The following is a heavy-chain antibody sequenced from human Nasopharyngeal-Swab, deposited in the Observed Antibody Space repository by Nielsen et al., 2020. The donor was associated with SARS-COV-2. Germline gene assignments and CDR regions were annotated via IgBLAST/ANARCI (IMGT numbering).Heavy chain of an antibody. Sequence: SETLSLTCTVSGGSISSGGYYWSWIRQHPGKGLEWIGYIYYSGSTYHNPSLKSRVTISVDTSKNQFSLKLSSVTAADTAVYYCARDSGRSTIFGVVIIDAFDIWGQGTMVTVSS. CDR2: IYYSGST. CDR1: GGSISSGGYY. CDR3: ARDSGRSTIFGVVIIDAFDI. J-gene: IGHJ3*02. D-gene: IGHD3-3*01. V-gene: IGHV4-31*03.